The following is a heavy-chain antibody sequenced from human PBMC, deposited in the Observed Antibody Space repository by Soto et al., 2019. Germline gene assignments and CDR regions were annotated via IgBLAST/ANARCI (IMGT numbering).Heavy chain of an antibody. CDR2: ISSGSGTI. J-gene: IGHJ6*02. D-gene: IGHD2-21*01. CDR3: ARREVVPSYYYGMDV. Sequence: GGSLRLSCEVSGFTLSSYGMNWVRQAPGKGLEWVSYISSGSGTIYYADSVKGRFTISRDNAKNSLYLQMNSLRDEDTAVYCCARREVVPSYYYGMDVWGQGTTVTVSS. CDR1: GFTLSSYG. V-gene: IGHV3-48*02.